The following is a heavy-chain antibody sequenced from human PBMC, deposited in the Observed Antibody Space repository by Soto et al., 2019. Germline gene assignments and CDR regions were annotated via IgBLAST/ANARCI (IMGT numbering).Heavy chain of an antibody. J-gene: IGHJ6*02. CDR2: IIPISGTT. CDR1: GDSFSSYA. V-gene: IGHV1-69*06. Sequence: ASVKVSCKASGDSFSSYAISWVRQAPGQGLEWMGGIIPISGTTNYAQKFQGRVTITADTSTGTAYLQWSSLKASDTAMYYCARQRREMATTKYYYGMDVWGQGTTVTVSS. D-gene: IGHD5-12*01. CDR3: ARQRREMATTKYYYGMDV.